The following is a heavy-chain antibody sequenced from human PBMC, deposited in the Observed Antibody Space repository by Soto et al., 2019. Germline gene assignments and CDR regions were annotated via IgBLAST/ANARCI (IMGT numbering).Heavy chain of an antibody. J-gene: IGHJ4*02. CDR1: GSTFSNYG. CDR3: ARDGGSHGPSYFDS. Sequence: VQLVESGGGVVQPGRSLRLSCVASGSTFSNYGMHWVRQAPGKGPQWVAVIWYDGSNKYYGESVKGRFTISRDNSKNTLYLDINGLKTDDTAVYYCARDGGSHGPSYFDSWGQGSLVIVSS. CDR2: IWYDGSNK. V-gene: IGHV3-33*01. D-gene: IGHD3-16*01.